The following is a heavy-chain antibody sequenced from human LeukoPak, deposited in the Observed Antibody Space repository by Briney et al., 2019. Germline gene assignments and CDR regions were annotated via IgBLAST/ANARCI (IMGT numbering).Heavy chain of an antibody. CDR3: ARGVQTDYYDSSGYYSYFDY. CDR2: ISSSSSTI. D-gene: IGHD3-22*01. V-gene: IGHV3-48*04. Sequence: GSLRLSCAASGFTFSSYSMNWVRQAPGKGLEWVSYISSSSSTIYYADSVKGRFTISRDNAKNSLYLQMNSLRVEDTAVYYCARGVQTDYYDSSGYYSYFDYWGQGTLVTVSS. J-gene: IGHJ4*02. CDR1: GFTFSSYS.